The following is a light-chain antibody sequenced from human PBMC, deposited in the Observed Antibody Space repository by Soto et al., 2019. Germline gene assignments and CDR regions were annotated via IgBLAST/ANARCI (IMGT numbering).Light chain of an antibody. Sequence: EIVLTQSPATLSLSPGERATLSCRASQSVSSYLAWYQQKPGQAPRLLIYDASNRATGIPVRFSGSVSGTDFTLTISSLEPEDFAVYYCQQRSNWPPTFGQGTKVEIK. V-gene: IGKV3-11*01. CDR2: DAS. J-gene: IGKJ1*01. CDR3: QQRSNWPPT. CDR1: QSVSSY.